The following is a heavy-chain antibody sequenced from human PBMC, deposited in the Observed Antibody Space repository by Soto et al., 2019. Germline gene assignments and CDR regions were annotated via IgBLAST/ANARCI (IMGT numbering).Heavy chain of an antibody. J-gene: IGHJ2*01. V-gene: IGHV3-23*01. D-gene: IGHD6-13*01. CDR2: IGGDGGST. CDR1: GFTFSSYA. Sequence: EVQLLESGGGLVQPGGSLRLSCAASGFTFSSYAMNWVRQAPGKGLEWVSLIGGDGGSTYYADSVRGRFTISRYNSKNTLYLQMNSLRAEDTAIYYCAKAYSSIWSHWYFDLWGLGTLVTVSS. CDR3: AKAYSSIWSHWYFDL.